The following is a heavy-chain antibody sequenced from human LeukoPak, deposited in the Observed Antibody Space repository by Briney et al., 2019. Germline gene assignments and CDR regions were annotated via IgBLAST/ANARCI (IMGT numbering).Heavy chain of an antibody. Sequence: ASVKVSCKASGYTFTSYGISWVRQAPGQGLEWMGWISAYNGNTNYAQKLQGRVTMTTDTSTSTAYMELSSLRSDDTAVYYCARGRYCRSTSCSNAGDYFDYWGQGTLVTVSS. V-gene: IGHV1-18*01. CDR3: ARGRYCRSTSCSNAGDYFDY. CDR2: ISAYNGNT. J-gene: IGHJ4*02. CDR1: GYTFTSYG. D-gene: IGHD2-2*01.